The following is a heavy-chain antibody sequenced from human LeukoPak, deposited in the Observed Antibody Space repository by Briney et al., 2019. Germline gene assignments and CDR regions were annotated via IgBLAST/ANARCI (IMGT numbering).Heavy chain of an antibody. Sequence: PSETLSLTCTVSGGSISTYYWSWIRQPPGKGLEWIGYIYYSGTTRYSPSLKSRVTISVDTSKNQFSLKLSSVSAADTAEYYCARVGDYFFDYWGQGTLVTVSS. CDR1: GGSISTYY. CDR2: IYYSGTT. CDR3: ARVGDYFFDY. V-gene: IGHV4-59*01. J-gene: IGHJ4*02. D-gene: IGHD2-21*02.